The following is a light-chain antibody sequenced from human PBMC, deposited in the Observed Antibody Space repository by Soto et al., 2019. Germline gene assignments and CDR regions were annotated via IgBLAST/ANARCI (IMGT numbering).Light chain of an antibody. CDR3: SSYAGSNNPFV. V-gene: IGLV2-8*01. J-gene: IGLJ1*01. CDR2: EVS. CDR1: SSDVGGYNY. Sequence: QSALTQPPSASGSPGQSVTISCTGTSSDVGGYNYVSWYQQHPGKAPKLMIYEVSKRPSGVPDCFSGSKSGNTASLTVSGLQAEDEADYCCSSYAGSNNPFVFGTGTKLTVL.